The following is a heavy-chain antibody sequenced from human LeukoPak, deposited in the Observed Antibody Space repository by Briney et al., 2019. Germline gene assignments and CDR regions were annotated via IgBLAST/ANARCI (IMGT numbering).Heavy chain of an antibody. Sequence: ASVKVSCKASGGSLSTYSISWVRQAPGQGLEWMGGIIPIFGTANHAQKYQGRVTITTDESTSTAYMELSSLRSDDTAVDYCARVPAGYSSWSPYFDDWGQGTLVTVSS. V-gene: IGHV1-69*05. CDR2: IIPIFGTA. J-gene: IGHJ4*02. CDR1: GGSLSTYS. CDR3: ARVPAGYSSWSPYFDD. D-gene: IGHD6-6*01.